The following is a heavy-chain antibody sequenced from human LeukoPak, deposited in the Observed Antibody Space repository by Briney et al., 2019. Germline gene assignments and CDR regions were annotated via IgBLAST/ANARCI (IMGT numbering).Heavy chain of an antibody. V-gene: IGHV3-7*04. CDR1: GIIITSYW. CDR2: IKQDGSEK. J-gene: IGHJ4*02. D-gene: IGHD3-9*01. Sequence: GGSLRLSCAASGIIITSYWMSWVRQTPGKGLEWVANIKQDGSEKYYVDSVKGRFTISRDNAKNSLYLQMNSLRAEDTAVYYCARAAFDWLSYFDYWGQGTLVTVSS. CDR3: ARAAFDWLSYFDY.